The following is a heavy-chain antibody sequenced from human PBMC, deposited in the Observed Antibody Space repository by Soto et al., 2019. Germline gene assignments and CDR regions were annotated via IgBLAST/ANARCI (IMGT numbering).Heavy chain of an antibody. CDR2: IYYSGST. CDR3: ARLWFGADFNWFDP. J-gene: IGHJ5*02. Sequence: ETLSVTCTVSGGSISSYYWSWIRQPPGKGLEWIGYIYYSGSTNYNPSLKSRVTISVDTSKNQFSLKLSSVTAADTAVYYCARLWFGADFNWFDPWGQGTLVTVSS. CDR1: GGSISSYY. V-gene: IGHV4-59*01. D-gene: IGHD3-10*01.